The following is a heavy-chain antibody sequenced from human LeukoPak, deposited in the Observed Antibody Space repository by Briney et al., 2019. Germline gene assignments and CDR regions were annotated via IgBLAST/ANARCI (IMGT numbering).Heavy chain of an antibody. J-gene: IGHJ4*02. CDR2: IYYSGST. V-gene: IGHV4-39*07. Sequence: SETLSLTCTVSGDSISSGDSISSASYYWGWIRQPPGKGLEWIGSIYYSGSTYYNPSLKSRVTISVDTSKNQFSLKLSSVTAADTAVYYCARGYYDSSGFDYWGQGTLVTVSS. CDR3: ARGYYDSSGFDY. D-gene: IGHD3-22*01. CDR1: GDSISSGDSISSASYY.